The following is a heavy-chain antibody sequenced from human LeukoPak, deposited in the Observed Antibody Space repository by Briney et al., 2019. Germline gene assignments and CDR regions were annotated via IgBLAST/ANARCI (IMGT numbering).Heavy chain of an antibody. V-gene: IGHV1-69*13. D-gene: IGHD3-10*01. CDR1: GYTFTSYG. CDR2: IIPIFGTA. CDR3: ALFPHPGPAYYYYMDV. Sequence: GASVKVSCKASGYTFTSYGISWVRQAPGQGLEWMGGIIPIFGTANYAQKFQGRVTITADESTSTAYMELSSLRSEDTAVYYCALFPHPGPAYYYYMDVWGKGTMVTVSS. J-gene: IGHJ6*03.